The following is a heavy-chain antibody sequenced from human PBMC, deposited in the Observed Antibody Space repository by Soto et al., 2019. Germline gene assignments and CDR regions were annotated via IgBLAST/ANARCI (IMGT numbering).Heavy chain of an antibody. D-gene: IGHD7-27*01. Sequence: SETLSLTCSVSGDSISNLDYFWSWIRQPPGQALEYIGYIYKSATTYYNPSFESRVAISVDTSKSQFSLNVTSVTAADTAVYFCARGRYCLTGRCFPNWFDSWGQGALVTVSS. CDR1: GDSISNLDYF. CDR3: ARGRYCLTGRCFPNWFDS. V-gene: IGHV4-30-4*01. J-gene: IGHJ5*01. CDR2: IYKSATT.